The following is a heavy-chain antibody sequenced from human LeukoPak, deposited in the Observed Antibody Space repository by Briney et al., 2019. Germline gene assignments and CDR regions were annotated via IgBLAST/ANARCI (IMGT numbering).Heavy chain of an antibody. D-gene: IGHD4-17*01. Sequence: KASETLSLTCTVSGDSITSNSFYWGWIRQPPGKGLEWIGSVYYSGSSYSNPSLKSRVTISVDTPKNQFSLKVTSVTAADTAVYYCARDAESDTGDFLYFDYWGQGTLVTVSS. J-gene: IGHJ4*02. CDR2: VYYSGSS. V-gene: IGHV4-39*07. CDR3: ARDAESDTGDFLYFDY. CDR1: GDSITSNSFY.